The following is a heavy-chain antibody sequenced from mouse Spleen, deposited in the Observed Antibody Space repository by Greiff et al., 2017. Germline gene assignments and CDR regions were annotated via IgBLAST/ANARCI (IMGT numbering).Heavy chain of an antibody. CDR1: GFTFSSYG. V-gene: IGHV5-9-2*01. D-gene: IGHD4-1*01. CDR2: ISGGGSYT. CDR3: ARHAWDDPWFAY. Sequence: DVKLVESGGGLVKPGGSLKLSCAASGFTFSSYGMSWVRQTPEKRLEWVATISGGGSYTYYPDSVKGRFTISRDNAKNNLYLQMSSLRSEDTALYYCARHAWDDPWFAYWGQGTLVTVSA. J-gene: IGHJ3*01.